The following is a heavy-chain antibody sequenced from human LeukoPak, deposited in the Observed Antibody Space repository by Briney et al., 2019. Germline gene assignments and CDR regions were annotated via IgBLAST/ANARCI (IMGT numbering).Heavy chain of an antibody. J-gene: IGHJ4*02. D-gene: IGHD5-24*01. CDR1: GFTFGDYA. CDR3: SRGGVQTATITFDY. CDR2: IRSKAYGGTT. Sequence: GGSLRLSCTASGFTFGDYAMSWFRQAPGKGLEWVGFIRSKAYGGTTEYVASVKGRLTISRDDSKSIAYLQMNSLKTEDTAVYYCSRGGVQTATITFDYWGQGALVTVSS. V-gene: IGHV3-49*03.